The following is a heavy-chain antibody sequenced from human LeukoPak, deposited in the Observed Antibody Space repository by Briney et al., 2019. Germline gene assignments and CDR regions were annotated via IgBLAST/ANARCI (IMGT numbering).Heavy chain of an antibody. J-gene: IGHJ4*02. CDR2: INHSGST. Sequence: SETLHLTCAVYGGSFSGYYWSWVRQPPGKGLEWIGEINHSGSTNYNPSLKSRVTISVDTSKNQFSLKLSSVTAADTAVYYCARGFYYDYVWGSYRYNIHFDYWGQGTLVTVSS. D-gene: IGHD3-16*02. CDR1: GGSFSGYY. CDR3: ARGFYYDYVWGSYRYNIHFDY. V-gene: IGHV4-34*01.